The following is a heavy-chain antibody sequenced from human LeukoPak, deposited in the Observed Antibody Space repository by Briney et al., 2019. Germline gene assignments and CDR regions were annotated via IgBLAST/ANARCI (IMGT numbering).Heavy chain of an antibody. V-gene: IGHV4-39*01. CDR1: GGSISSSSYY. J-gene: IGHJ4*02. CDR3: AGGIAALEDSPNFDY. Sequence: PSETLSLTCTVSGGSISSSSYYWGWIRQPPGKGLEWIGSIYYSGSTYYNPSLKSRVTISVDTSKNQFSLKLSSVTAADTAVYYCAGGIAALEDSPNFDYWGQGTLVTVSS. CDR2: IYYSGST. D-gene: IGHD6-6*01.